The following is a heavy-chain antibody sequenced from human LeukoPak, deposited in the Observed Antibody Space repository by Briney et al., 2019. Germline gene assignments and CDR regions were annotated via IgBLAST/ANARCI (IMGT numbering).Heavy chain of an antibody. J-gene: IGHJ4*02. CDR2: ISSSSSTI. Sequence: GGSLRLSCAASGFTFSNYAMNWVRQAPGKGLEWVSYISSSSSTIYYADSVKGRFTISRDNAKNSLYLQMNSLRDEDTAVYYCARDRGSSGWWGFRYWGQGTLVTVSS. CDR1: GFTFSNYA. V-gene: IGHV3-48*02. CDR3: ARDRGSSGWWGFRY. D-gene: IGHD6-19*01.